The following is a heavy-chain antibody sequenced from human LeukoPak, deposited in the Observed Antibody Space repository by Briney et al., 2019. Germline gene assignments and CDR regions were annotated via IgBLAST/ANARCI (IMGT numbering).Heavy chain of an antibody. J-gene: IGHJ4*02. CDR3: ARGLPLQNFYDTPGSVY. CDR1: GFTFDSDA. CDR2: ISSNGGST. V-gene: IGHV3-64*01. D-gene: IGHD3-22*01. Sequence: GGSLRLSCVASGFTFDSDAMHWVRQAPGKGLEYVSGISSNGGSTFYAKSVKGRFIISRDNFKNTLSLQMGSLRTEDTGVYYCARGLPLQNFYDTPGSVYWGQGTSVTVSS.